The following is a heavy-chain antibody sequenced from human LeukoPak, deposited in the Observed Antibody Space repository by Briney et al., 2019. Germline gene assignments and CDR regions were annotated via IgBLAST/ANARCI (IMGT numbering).Heavy chain of an antibody. J-gene: IGHJ4*02. CDR2: ISGSVGST. CDR1: GFTFTSYA. Sequence: GGSLRLSCAASGFTFTSYAMNWVRQAPGNGLEWVSGISGSVGSTYYADSVKGRFSISRENSKNTLYLHLNSLRVEDTAEYDCAKAHGVSYHSGIVGGGGTLVSVSS. V-gene: IGHV3-23*01. CDR3: AKAHGVSYHSGIV. D-gene: IGHD2-8*01.